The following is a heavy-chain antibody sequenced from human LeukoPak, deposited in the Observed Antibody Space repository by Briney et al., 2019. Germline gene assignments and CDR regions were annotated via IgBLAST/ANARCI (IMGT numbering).Heavy chain of an antibody. CDR2: IYYSGST. V-gene: IGHV4-39*01. D-gene: IGHD4-17*01. J-gene: IGHJ5*02. Sequence: SETLSLTCTVSGGSISSSSYYWGWIRQPPGKGLEWIGSIYYSGSTYYNPSLKSRVTISVDTSKNQFSLKLSSVTAADTAVYYCARHYGRSWFDPWGQGTLVTVSS. CDR3: ARHYGRSWFDP. CDR1: GGSISSSSYY.